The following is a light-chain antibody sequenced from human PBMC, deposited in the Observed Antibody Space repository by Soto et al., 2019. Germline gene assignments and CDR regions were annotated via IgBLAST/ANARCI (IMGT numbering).Light chain of an antibody. Sequence: DIVMTQSPDSLAVSLGERATINCKSSQSVLYNSNNKNYLAWYQQKPGQPPRLLIYWASTRESVVPDRFSGSGSVTDFTLTISSLQAEDVAVYYCQQYYSSPRTFGQRTQVEIK. CDR3: QQYYSSPRT. CDR2: WAS. V-gene: IGKV4-1*01. J-gene: IGKJ1*01. CDR1: QSVLYNSNNKNY.